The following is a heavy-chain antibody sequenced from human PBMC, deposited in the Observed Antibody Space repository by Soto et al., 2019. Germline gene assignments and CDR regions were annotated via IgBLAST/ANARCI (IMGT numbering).Heavy chain of an antibody. D-gene: IGHD3-22*01. Sequence: SETLSLTCTVSGGSISSSSYYWGWIRQPPGKGLEWIGSIYYSGSTYYNPSLKSRVTISVDTSKNQFSLKLSSVTAADTAVYYCARHRDYYDSSGYRPDAFDICGRGTMVTVSS. CDR3: ARHRDYYDSSGYRPDAFDI. J-gene: IGHJ3*02. CDR2: IYYSGST. V-gene: IGHV4-39*01. CDR1: GGSISSSSYY.